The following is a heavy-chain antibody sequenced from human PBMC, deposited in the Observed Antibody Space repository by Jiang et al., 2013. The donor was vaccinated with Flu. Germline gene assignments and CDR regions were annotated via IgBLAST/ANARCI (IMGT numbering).Heavy chain of an antibody. CDR1: GYTFTSFD. D-gene: IGHD6-19*01. CDR2: MNPKSGKT. CDR3: ARSSREDYLGYSSGWDFDH. J-gene: IGHJ4*02. Sequence: SGAEVKKSGASVKVSCKASGYTFTSFDIHWVRQATGQGLEWMGWMNPKSGKTAYAQKFKGRVTMARNTSTSTVYMELSSLRSEDTAVYYCARSSREDYLGYSSGWDFDHWGQGTLVTVSS. V-gene: IGHV1-8*01.